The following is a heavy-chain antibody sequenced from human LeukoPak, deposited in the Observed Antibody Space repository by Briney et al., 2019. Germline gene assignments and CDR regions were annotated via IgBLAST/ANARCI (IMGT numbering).Heavy chain of an antibody. D-gene: IGHD3-22*01. CDR2: ISGSGGST. CDR1: GFTFSNYA. Sequence: GGSLRLSCAASGFTFSNYAMSWVRQAPGKGLEWVSAISGSGGSTYYADSVKGRFTISRDNSKNTLYLQMNSLRAEDTAVYYCAKDARENYYDSSGYYSLMWYFDYWGQGTLVTVSS. CDR3: AKDARENYYDSSGYYSLMWYFDY. V-gene: IGHV3-23*01. J-gene: IGHJ4*02.